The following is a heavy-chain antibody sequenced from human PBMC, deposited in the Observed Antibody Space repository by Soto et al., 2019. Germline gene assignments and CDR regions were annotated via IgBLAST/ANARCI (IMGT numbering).Heavy chain of an antibody. CDR1: GGSFSGYY. CDR2: INHSGRT. V-gene: IGHV4-34*01. D-gene: IGHD2-8*02. CDR3: ARDKITGLFDY. Sequence: QVQLQQWGAGLLQPSETLSLTCAVYGGSFSGYYWTWIRQPPGTGLELIGEINHSGRTNYNPSLKNRVTIAVDTSKNQFSRKLTSVTAADTAVYYCARDKITGLFDYWGQGTLVTVSS. J-gene: IGHJ4*02.